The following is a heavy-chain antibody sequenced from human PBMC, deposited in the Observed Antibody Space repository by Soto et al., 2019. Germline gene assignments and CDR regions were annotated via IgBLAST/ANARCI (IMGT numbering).Heavy chain of an antibody. CDR2: IYYSGST. CDR1: GGSISRTSYY. J-gene: IGHJ6*02. Sequence: SETLSLTCTVSGGSISRTSYYWGWLRQPPGKGLEWIGSIYYSGSTYYNPSLKSRVTISVDTSKNQFSLRLSSVTVADTAVYYCACICSGGYGYGFYYYGMDVWGQGTTVT. CDR3: ACICSGGYGYGFYYYGMDV. D-gene: IGHD5-18*01. V-gene: IGHV4-39*01.